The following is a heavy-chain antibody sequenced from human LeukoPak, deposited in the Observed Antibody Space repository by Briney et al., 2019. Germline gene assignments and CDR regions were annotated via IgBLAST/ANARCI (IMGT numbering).Heavy chain of an antibody. J-gene: IGHJ4*02. CDR3: ARVPNSSGWYAYFDY. Sequence: SETLSLTCTVSGVSISSYYWSWIRQPPGKGLEWIGYIHNSGITNYNPSLKSRVTISVDTSKNQFSLKLSSVTAADTAVYYCARVPNSSGWYAYFDYWGQGTLVTVSS. CDR2: IHNSGIT. V-gene: IGHV4-59*01. CDR1: GVSISSYY. D-gene: IGHD6-19*01.